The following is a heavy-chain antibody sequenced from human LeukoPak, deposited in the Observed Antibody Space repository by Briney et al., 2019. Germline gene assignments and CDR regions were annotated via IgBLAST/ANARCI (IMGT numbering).Heavy chain of an antibody. D-gene: IGHD2-15*01. CDR1: GGSISSYY. V-gene: IGHV4-4*07. J-gene: IGHJ5*02. Sequence: PSETLSLTCTVSGGSISSYYWSWIRQPAGKGLEWIGRIYTSGSTNYNPSLKSRVTMSVDTSKNQFSLKLSSVTAADTAVYYCAKGYCSGGSCYSFDPWGQGTLVTVSS. CDR2: IYTSGST. CDR3: AKGYCSGGSCYSFDP.